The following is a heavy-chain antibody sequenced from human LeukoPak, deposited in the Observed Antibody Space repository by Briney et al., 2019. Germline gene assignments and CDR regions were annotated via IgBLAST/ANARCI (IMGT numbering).Heavy chain of an antibody. CDR3: ARDWQQLVPDSVYYYYGMDV. Sequence: ASVKVSCKASAYTFTTYAINWVRQAPGQGLEWMGWINTNTGNPTYAQGFTGRFVFSLDTSVSTAYLQISSLKAEDTAVYYCARDWQQLVPDSVYYYYGMDVWGQGTTVTVSS. D-gene: IGHD6-13*01. V-gene: IGHV7-4-1*02. J-gene: IGHJ6*02. CDR1: AYTFTTYA. CDR2: INTNTGNP.